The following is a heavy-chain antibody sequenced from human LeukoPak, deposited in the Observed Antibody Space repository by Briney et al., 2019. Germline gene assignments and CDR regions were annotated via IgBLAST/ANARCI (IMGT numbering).Heavy chain of an antibody. V-gene: IGHV1-69*05. CDR3: ASIAPNNSGSYSSYYYYYMDV. CDR1: GGTFSSYA. D-gene: IGHD1-26*01. Sequence: SVKVSCKASGGTFSSYAISWVRQAPGQGLEWMGGIIPIFGTANYAQKFQGRVTITTDESTSTAYMELSSLRSEDTAVYYCASIAPNNSGSYSSYYYYYMDVWGKGTTVTVSS. J-gene: IGHJ6*03. CDR2: IIPIFGTA.